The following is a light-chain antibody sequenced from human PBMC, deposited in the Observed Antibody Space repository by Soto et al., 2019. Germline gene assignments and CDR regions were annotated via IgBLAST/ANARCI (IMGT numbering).Light chain of an antibody. J-gene: IGKJ3*01. CDR1: QSIGDN. Sequence: DIQMTQSPSSLSASVGDRVTITCRASQSIGDNLNWYQLKPGTAPNLLIYAASNLQSGVPSRFSGSGSGTDFTLTISSLQPEDFATYFCQQSHSAPFTFGPGTTVDIK. CDR3: QQSHSAPFT. V-gene: IGKV1-39*01. CDR2: AAS.